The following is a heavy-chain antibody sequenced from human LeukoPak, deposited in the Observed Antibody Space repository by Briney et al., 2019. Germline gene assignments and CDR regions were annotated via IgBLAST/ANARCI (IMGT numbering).Heavy chain of an antibody. CDR3: AGLVGRYSSGLYYYYFDY. Sequence: SETLSLTCTVSGGSISSYYWSWIRQPPGKGLEWIGYIYYSGSTNYNPSLKSRVTISVDTSKNQFSLKLSSVTAADTAVYYCAGLVGRYSSGLYYYYFDYWGQGTLVTVSS. CDR2: IYYSGST. V-gene: IGHV4-59*01. CDR1: GGSISSYY. D-gene: IGHD3-22*01. J-gene: IGHJ4*02.